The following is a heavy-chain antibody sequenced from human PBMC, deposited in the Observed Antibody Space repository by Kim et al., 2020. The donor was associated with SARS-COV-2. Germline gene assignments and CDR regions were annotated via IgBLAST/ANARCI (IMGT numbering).Heavy chain of an antibody. V-gene: IGHV3-74*01. Sequence: GGSLRLSCAASGFTFSSHFMHWVRQPAGKGLEWVSRINSDGSATFYADSVKGRFTISRDNARNSLYLEMNSLRVEDMAVYYCTRGMPGDPPGLDFWGQGTLVAVSS. J-gene: IGHJ4*02. D-gene: IGHD2-2*01. CDR2: INSDGSAT. CDR3: TRGMPGDPPGLDF. CDR1: GFTFSSHF.